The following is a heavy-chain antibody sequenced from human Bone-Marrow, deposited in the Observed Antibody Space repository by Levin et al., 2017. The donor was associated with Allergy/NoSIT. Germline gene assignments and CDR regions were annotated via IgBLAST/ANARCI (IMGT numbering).Heavy chain of an antibody. Sequence: GESLKISCAASGFTFTNTWMSWVRQAPGQGLEWVGRIKSKTDGGTADYAAPVKGRFTISRDDSKTTLFLEMNSLKTEDTAVYYCTAHQEWFHYWGQGALVTVSS. V-gene: IGHV3-15*01. D-gene: IGHD3-3*01. CDR3: TAHQEWFHY. CDR1: GFTFTNTW. J-gene: IGHJ4*02. CDR2: IKSKTDGGTA.